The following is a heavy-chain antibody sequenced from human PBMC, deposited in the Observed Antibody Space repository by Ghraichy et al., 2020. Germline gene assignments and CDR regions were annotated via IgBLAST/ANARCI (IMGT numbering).Heavy chain of an antibody. CDR2: IKGDGSEK. CDR1: GFAFSSYW. Sequence: GESLNISCAASGFAFSSYWMNWVRQAPGKGLEWVANIKGDGSEKYYVASVKGRFTISRDNAKNSLYLQMNSLRAEDTAVYYCARDMPDYWGQGTLVTVSS. D-gene: IGHD2-2*01. V-gene: IGHV3-7*01. CDR3: ARDMPDY. J-gene: IGHJ4*02.